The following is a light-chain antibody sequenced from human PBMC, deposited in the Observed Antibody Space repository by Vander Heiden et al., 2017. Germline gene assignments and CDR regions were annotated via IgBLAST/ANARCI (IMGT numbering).Light chain of an antibody. J-gene: IGKJ4*01. CDR3: QQHNSYPLT. CDR2: KAT. V-gene: IGKV1-5*03. Sequence: DVQMTQSPSTLSASVGDRITIPCRVSQSVPSWLAWFQQNPGKAPKLLIYKATSLESGVPSMCSGSGCGTEFTPTISVQQPDESATYYCQQHNSYPLTFGGGTKVEIK. CDR1: QSVPSW.